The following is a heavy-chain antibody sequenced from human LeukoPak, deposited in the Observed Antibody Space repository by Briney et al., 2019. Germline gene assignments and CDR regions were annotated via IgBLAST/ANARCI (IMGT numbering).Heavy chain of an antibody. J-gene: IGHJ4*02. CDR1: GGSISSYY. D-gene: IGHD5-12*01. Sequence: SETLSLTCTVSGGSISSYYWSWIRQPPGKGLEWIGYIYSSGSTNYNPSLKSRVTISVDTSKNQFSLKLSSVTAADTAVYYCARARAYNGYVNWGQGTLVTVSS. V-gene: IGHV4-59*01. CDR2: IYSSGST. CDR3: ARARAYNGYVN.